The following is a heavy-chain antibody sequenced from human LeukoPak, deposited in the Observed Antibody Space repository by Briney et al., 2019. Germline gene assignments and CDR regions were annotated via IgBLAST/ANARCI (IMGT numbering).Heavy chain of an antibody. CDR2: INPNSGGT. CDR1: GYTFTGYY. Sequence: SVKVSCKASGYTFTGYYMHWVRQARGQGLEWMGWINPNSGGTNYAQKFQGRVTMTRDTSISTAYMELSRLRSDDTAVYYCARSMVRGVNYYMDVWGKGTTVTISS. J-gene: IGHJ6*03. V-gene: IGHV1-2*02. D-gene: IGHD3-10*01. CDR3: ARSMVRGVNYYMDV.